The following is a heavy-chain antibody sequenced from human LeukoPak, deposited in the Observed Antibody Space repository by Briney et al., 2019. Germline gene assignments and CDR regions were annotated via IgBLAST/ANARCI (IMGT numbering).Heavy chain of an antibody. D-gene: IGHD6-13*01. J-gene: IGHJ6*03. CDR2: ISSSSSYI. V-gene: IGHV3-21*01. CDR3: ARDYSSSWYSYYYMDV. Sequence: ETLSLTCTVSGGSISSYYWSCIRQPPGKGLEWVSSISSSSSYIYYADSVKGRFTISRDNAKNSLFLQMNSLRAEDTAVYYCARDYSSSWYSYYYMDVWGKGTTVTVSS. CDR1: GGSISSYY.